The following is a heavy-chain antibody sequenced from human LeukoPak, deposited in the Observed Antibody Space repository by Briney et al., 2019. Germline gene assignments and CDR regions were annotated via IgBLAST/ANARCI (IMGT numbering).Heavy chain of an antibody. CDR2: FDPEDGET. CDR1: GYTLTELS. J-gene: IGHJ5*02. V-gene: IGHV1-24*01. Sequence: ASVKVSCKVSGYTLTELSMHWVRQAPGKGLEWMGGFDPEDGETIYAQKFQGRVTMTEDTSTDTAYMELSSLRSEDTAVYYCATMGSSSSGRWFDPWGQGTPVTVSS. CDR3: ATMGSSSSGRWFDP. D-gene: IGHD2-2*01.